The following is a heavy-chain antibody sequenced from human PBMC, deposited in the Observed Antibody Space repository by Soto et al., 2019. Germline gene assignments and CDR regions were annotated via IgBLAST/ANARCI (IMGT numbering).Heavy chain of an antibody. D-gene: IGHD3-10*01. Sequence: ASVEVSCKASGYTVTIYEINWVRQATGQGLEWMGWMNLNSGHTAYAQQFQGRVTKTRNTSITTAYMELSSLRSDDTAVYYCARGLASGYYYGMDVWGQGTTVTVSS. V-gene: IGHV1-8*02. J-gene: IGHJ6*02. CDR3: ARGLASGYYYGMDV. CDR2: MNLNSGHT. CDR1: GYTVTIYE.